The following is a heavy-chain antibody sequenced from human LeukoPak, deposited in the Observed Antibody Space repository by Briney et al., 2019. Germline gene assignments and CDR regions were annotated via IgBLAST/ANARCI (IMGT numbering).Heavy chain of an antibody. CDR3: ARDNSGSPY. CDR1: GFTFSSYA. D-gene: IGHD1-26*01. J-gene: IGHJ4*02. Sequence: PGGSLRLSCAASGFTFSSYAMSWVRQAPGEGLEWVANIKQDGSEKYYVDSVKGRFTISRDNAKNSLYLQMNSLRAEDTAVYYCARDNSGSPYWGQGTLVTVSS. V-gene: IGHV3-7*01. CDR2: IKQDGSEK.